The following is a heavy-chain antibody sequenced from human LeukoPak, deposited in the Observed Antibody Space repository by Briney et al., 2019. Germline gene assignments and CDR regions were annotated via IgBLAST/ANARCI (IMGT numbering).Heavy chain of an antibody. J-gene: IGHJ4*02. D-gene: IGHD3-22*01. Sequence: GGSLRLSCAASGFTFSSYWMSWVRQAPGKGLEWVANIKQDGSEKYYVDSVKGRFTISRDNAKNSLYLQMNSLRAEDTAVYYCARGYYYGSSGYYYWGQGTLVTVSS. CDR3: ARGYYYGSSGYYY. V-gene: IGHV3-7*03. CDR1: GFTFSSYW. CDR2: IKQDGSEK.